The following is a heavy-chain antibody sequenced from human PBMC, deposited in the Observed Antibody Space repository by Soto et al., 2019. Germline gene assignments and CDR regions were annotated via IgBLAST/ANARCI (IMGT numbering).Heavy chain of an antibody. J-gene: IGHJ5*02. CDR1: GGSISSTIYY. Sequence: SETLSLTCTVSGGSISSTIYYWGWIRQPPGKGQEWIGSLYYSGDTYYNPSLKSRVTISVDTSRNQFSLNLNSVTAADTAVYYCARQDGGSFPAWGQGTLVTVSS. D-gene: IGHD1-26*01. V-gene: IGHV4-39*01. CDR3: ARQDGGSFPA. CDR2: LYYSGDT.